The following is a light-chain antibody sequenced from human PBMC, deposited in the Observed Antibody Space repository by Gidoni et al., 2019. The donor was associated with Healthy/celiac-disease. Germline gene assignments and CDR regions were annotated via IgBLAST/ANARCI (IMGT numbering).Light chain of an antibody. CDR3: QQYYSTPF. V-gene: IGKV4-1*01. Sequence: IVITQSPDSLAVSLGERAPINCKSSQSVLYSSNNKNSLAWYQQKPGQPPKLLIYWASTREDGVHDRFSGSGYGKDFTLTISSLQAEDVAVYDCQQYYSTPFVGQGTKLEIK. CDR1: QSVLYSSNNKNS. CDR2: WAS. J-gene: IGKJ2*01.